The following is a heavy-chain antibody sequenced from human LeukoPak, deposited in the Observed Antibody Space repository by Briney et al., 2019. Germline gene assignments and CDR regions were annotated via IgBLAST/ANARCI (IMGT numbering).Heavy chain of an antibody. CDR1: GFTFSSHA. D-gene: IGHD2-2*01. CDR2: ISYDGSIK. Sequence: GGSLRLSCAASGFTFSSHAVPWVRQAPGKGLEWVAVISYDGSIKYYADSVKGRFTISRDNSRNTLYLQMNSLRGADTAVYFCARVPAAGHFGYWGQGTLVTVSS. J-gene: IGHJ4*02. CDR3: ARVPAAGHFGY. V-gene: IGHV3-30*04.